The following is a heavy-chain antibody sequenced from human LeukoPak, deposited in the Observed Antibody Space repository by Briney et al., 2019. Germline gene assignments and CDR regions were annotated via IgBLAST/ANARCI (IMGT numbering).Heavy chain of an antibody. CDR3: ARVPYEVYCSSTSCYSYYYGMDV. Sequence: GRSLRLSCAASGFTFSSYAMHWVRQAPGKGLEWVAVISYDGSNKYYADSVKGRFTISRDNSKNTLYLQMNSLRAEDTAVYYCARVPYEVYCSSTSCYSYYYGMDVWGQGTTVTVSS. D-gene: IGHD2-2*02. V-gene: IGHV3-30-3*01. CDR2: ISYDGSNK. J-gene: IGHJ6*02. CDR1: GFTFSSYA.